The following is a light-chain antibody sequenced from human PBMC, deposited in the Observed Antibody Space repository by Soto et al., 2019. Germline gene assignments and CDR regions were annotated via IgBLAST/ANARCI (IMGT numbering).Light chain of an antibody. CDR3: CSYVGSSTYV. CDR2: EGS. V-gene: IGLV2-23*01. J-gene: IGLJ1*01. Sequence: QSVLTQPASVSGSPGQSIIISCTEATSDVENYVLVSWFQQHPGKAPTLIIYEGSRRPSGVSNRFSGSKSGKTASLTISGLQTEDEADYYCCSYVGSSTYVFGTGTKLTVL. CDR1: TSDVENYVL.